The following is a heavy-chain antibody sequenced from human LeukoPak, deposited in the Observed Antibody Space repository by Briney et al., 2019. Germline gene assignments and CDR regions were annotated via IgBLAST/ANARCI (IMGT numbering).Heavy chain of an antibody. CDR1: GFTFNKYW. J-gene: IGHJ4*02. V-gene: IGHV3-7*04. CDR2: INRDGSEK. CDR3: ARDEAYSSDY. Sequence: GGSLRLSCAASGFTFNKYWMSWVRQAPGKGLEWVANINRDGSEKYYVDSVRGRFTISRDNAKNSLYLQMNSLRAEDTAVYYCARDEAYSSDYWRQGTLVTVSS. D-gene: IGHD4-11*01.